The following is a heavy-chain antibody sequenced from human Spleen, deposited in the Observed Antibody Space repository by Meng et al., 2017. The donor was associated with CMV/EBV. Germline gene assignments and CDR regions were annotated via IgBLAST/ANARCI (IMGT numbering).Heavy chain of an antibody. CDR1: GGSSSISTW. J-gene: IGHJ4*02. D-gene: IGHD6-19*01. CDR2: IYHSGGT. CDR3: ARDPYATGWAG. V-gene: IGHV4-4*02. Sequence: HLPESGPGMVKPSGTRSLTCAVSGGSSSISTWWSWVRQPPGKGLEWIGEIYHSGGTNYNPSLRGRVTISLDKSKNQFSPTLRSVTAADTAVYYCARDPYATGWAGWGQGTLVTVSS.